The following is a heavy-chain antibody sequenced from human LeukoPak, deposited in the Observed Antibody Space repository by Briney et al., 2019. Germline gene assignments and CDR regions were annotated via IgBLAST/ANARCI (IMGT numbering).Heavy chain of an antibody. CDR1: GFTFSSYA. D-gene: IGHD1-1*01. CDR3: AKDRSDRVPHDY. V-gene: IGHV3-23*01. Sequence: GRSLRLSCAASGFTFSSYAMSWVRQAPGKGLEWVSAISGSGGSSYYADSVKGRFTISRDNSKNTLYLQMNSLRAEDTAVYYCAKDRSDRVPHDYWGQGTLVTVSS. J-gene: IGHJ4*02. CDR2: ISGSGGSS.